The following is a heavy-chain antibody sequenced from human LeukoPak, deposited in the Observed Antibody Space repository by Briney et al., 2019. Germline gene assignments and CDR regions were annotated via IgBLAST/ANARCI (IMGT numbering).Heavy chain of an antibody. D-gene: IGHD3-22*01. CDR2: INPSGGST. J-gene: IGHJ4*02. CDR1: GYTFTSYY. CDR3: ARDLYYYDSSGQQNYFDY. Sequence: GASVKVSCKASGYTFTSYYMHWVRQAPGQGLEWMGIINPSGGSTSYAQKFQGRGTMTRDTSTSTVYMELSRLRSEDTAVYYCARDLYYYDSSGQQNYFDYWGQGTLVTVSS. V-gene: IGHV1-46*01.